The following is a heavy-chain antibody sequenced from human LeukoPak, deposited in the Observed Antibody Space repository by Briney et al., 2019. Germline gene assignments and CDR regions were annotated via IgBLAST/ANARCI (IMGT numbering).Heavy chain of an antibody. CDR3: AREIVVVPSAMGFDP. V-gene: IGHV1-46*01. D-gene: IGHD2-2*01. Sequence: ASVKVSCKASGYTFTTYYIHWVRQAPGQGLEWMGVVNPSGGSTSLAQKFQARLTMTRDTSTSTVYMELSGLSSEDTAVYYCAREIVVVPSAMGFDPWGQGTLVTVSS. CDR1: GYTFTTYY. J-gene: IGHJ5*02. CDR2: VNPSGGST.